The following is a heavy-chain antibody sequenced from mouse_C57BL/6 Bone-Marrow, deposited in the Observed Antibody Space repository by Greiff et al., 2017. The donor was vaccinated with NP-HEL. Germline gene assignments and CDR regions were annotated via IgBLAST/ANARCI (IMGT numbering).Heavy chain of an antibody. CDR3: ASNYEGQNYAMDY. V-gene: IGHV1-81*01. CDR1: GYTFTSYG. J-gene: IGHJ4*01. CDR2: IYPRSGNT. D-gene: IGHD2-1*01. Sequence: QVQLQQSGAELARPGASVKLSCKASGYTFTSYGISWVKQRTGQGLEWIGEIYPRSGNTYYNEKFKGKATLTADNSSSTAYMELRSLTSEDSAVYFCASNYEGQNYAMDYWGQGTSVTVSS.